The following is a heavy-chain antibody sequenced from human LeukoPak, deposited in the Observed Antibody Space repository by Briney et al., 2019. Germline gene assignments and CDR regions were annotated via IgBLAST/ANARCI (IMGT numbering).Heavy chain of an antibody. Sequence: GGSLRLSCAASGFTFSSYEMNWVRQAPGRGLEWVSHIGNTGRTIYYADSVQGRFTISRDNAKNSLYLHVNSLRAEYTAIYYCVRGDRYFFDFWGQGTLVTVSS. V-gene: IGHV3-48*03. J-gene: IGHJ4*02. CDR2: IGNTGRTI. CDR3: VRGDRYFFDF. CDR1: GFTFSSYE.